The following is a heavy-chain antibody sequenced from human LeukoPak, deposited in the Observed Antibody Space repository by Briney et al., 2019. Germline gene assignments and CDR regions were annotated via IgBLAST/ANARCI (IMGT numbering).Heavy chain of an antibody. CDR3: AKEKGPRLPFDY. Sequence: GGSLRLSCAASGFTFSSYIMNWVRQAPGKGLEWVSAISASGDNTYYADSVKGRFTISRDNSKNTLYLQMNSLRAEDTAVYYCAKEKGPRLPFDYWGQGTLVTVSS. CDR1: GFTFSSYI. CDR2: ISASGDNT. V-gene: IGHV3-23*01. D-gene: IGHD5-12*01. J-gene: IGHJ4*02.